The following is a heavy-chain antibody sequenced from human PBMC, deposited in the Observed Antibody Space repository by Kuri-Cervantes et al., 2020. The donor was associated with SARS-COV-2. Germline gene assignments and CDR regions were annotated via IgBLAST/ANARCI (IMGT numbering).Heavy chain of an antibody. D-gene: IGHD4-11*01. CDR3: ARDPTGLQYYFDY. V-gene: IGHV4-38-2*02. J-gene: IGHJ4*02. CDR2: IYHSGST. CDR1: GGSISSGYY. Sequence: GSLRLSCTVSGGSISSGYYWGWIRQPPGKGLEWIGSIYHSGSTYYNPSLKSRVTISVDTSKNQFSLKLSSVTAADTAVYYCARDPTGLQYYFDYWGQGTLVTVSS.